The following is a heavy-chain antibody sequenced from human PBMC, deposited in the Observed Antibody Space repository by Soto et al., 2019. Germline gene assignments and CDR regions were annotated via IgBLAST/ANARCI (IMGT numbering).Heavy chain of an antibody. V-gene: IGHV1-69*13. CDR1: FGTYTSYA. CDR2: IIPIFGTA. Sequence: SSVKVSCKASFGTYTSYALRSLRQSPGQGREGLGGIIPIFGTANYAQKFQGRVTITADESTSTAYMGLSSLRSEDTAAYYSATGRVRGWSIWGR. CDR3: ATGRVRGWSI. D-gene: IGHD6-19*01. J-gene: IGHJ2*01.